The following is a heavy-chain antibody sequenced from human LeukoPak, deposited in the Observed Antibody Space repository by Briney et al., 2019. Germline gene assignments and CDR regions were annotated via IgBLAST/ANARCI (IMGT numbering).Heavy chain of an antibody. Sequence: SETLSLTCTVSGGSISSSSYYWGWIRQPPGKGLEWIGSIYYSGSTYYNPSLKSRVTISVDTSKNQFSPKLSSVTAADTAVYYCARCHYCSSTSCYIKNYYYYMDVWGKGTTVTVSS. J-gene: IGHJ6*03. CDR3: ARCHYCSSTSCYIKNYYYYMDV. V-gene: IGHV4-39*01. CDR1: GGSISSSSYY. D-gene: IGHD2-2*02. CDR2: IYYSGST.